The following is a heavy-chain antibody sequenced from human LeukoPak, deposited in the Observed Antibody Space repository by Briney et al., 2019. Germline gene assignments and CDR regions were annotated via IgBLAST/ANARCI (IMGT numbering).Heavy chain of an antibody. D-gene: IGHD5-18*01. V-gene: IGHV5-10-1*01. CDR3: ASGYSYGGDY. CDR1: GYSFTSYW. CDR2: IDPSDSYT. Sequence: GESLKISCKGSGYSFTSYWIGWGRQMPGKGLELMGMIDPSDSYTNYSPAFEGHVTISADKSITTAYLQWSSLKAADTAMYYCASGYSYGGDYWGEGTLVTVS. J-gene: IGHJ4*02.